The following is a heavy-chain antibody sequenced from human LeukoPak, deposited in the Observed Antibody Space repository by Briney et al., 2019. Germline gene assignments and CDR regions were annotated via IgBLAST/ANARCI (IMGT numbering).Heavy chain of an antibody. Sequence: PGGSLRLSCAASGFTFSTFAMIWVRQPPGKGLEWVSSIFPSGGEIHYADSVRGRFTISRDNSKSTLSLQMNSLRAEDTAIYYCAREAAMVVYYYYMDVWGKGTTVTVSS. CDR3: AREAAMVVYYYYMDV. V-gene: IGHV3-23*01. D-gene: IGHD5-18*01. J-gene: IGHJ6*03. CDR2: IFPSGGEI. CDR1: GFTFSTFA.